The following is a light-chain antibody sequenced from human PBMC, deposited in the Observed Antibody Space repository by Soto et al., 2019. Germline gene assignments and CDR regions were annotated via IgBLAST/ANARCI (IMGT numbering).Light chain of an antibody. J-gene: IGKJ5*01. CDR1: QFLSSY. CDR2: DTS. CDR3: QQYNNWPPIT. Sequence: EIVLTQSPATLSLAPGERATLSCRASQFLSSYLAWYQQKPGQPPRLLIYDTSNRATGIPARFSGSRSGTDFTLTISSLQSEDSALYFCQQYNNWPPITFGQGTRLEIK. V-gene: IGKV3-11*01.